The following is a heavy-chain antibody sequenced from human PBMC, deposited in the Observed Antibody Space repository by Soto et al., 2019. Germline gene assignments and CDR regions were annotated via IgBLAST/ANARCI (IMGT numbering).Heavy chain of an antibody. Sequence: PGGSLRLSCAASGFTFSNYTLTCARQAPGKGLEWVSSLLRSGSTTYYADSVKGRFTISSDKSANSLYLQMDSLRAEDTAVYYWAKDAVSGDGVWLLDSGGQGTVVTVSS. D-gene: IGHD4-17*01. J-gene: IGHJ4*02. CDR3: AKDAVSGDGVWLLDS. CDR1: GFTFSNYT. V-gene: IGHV3-23*01. CDR2: LLRSGSTT.